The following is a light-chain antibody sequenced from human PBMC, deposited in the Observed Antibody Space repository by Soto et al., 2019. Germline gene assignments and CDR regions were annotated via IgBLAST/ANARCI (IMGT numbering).Light chain of an antibody. CDR3: QQSYSTFAWT. V-gene: IGKV1-39*01. CDR2: AAS. J-gene: IGKJ1*01. Sequence: DIQMTQSPSSLSASVGDRVTITCRASQNISSYLNWYQQKPGKAPKLLIYAASSLQSGVPSRFSGSGSGTDFTLTISSLQPEDFATYYCQQSYSTFAWTFGQGTKVEIK. CDR1: QNISSY.